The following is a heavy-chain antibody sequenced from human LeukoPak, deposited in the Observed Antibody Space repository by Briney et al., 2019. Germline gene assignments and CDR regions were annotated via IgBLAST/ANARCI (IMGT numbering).Heavy chain of an antibody. Sequence: SVKVSCKASGGTSNSHVISWVRQATGQGLEWMGRIIPNLGTTNRAQNFQDRVTLTADKSTDTAYMELTSLTSDDTAVYYCATTNDGGGYQWGDFFDFWGQGTLVTVSS. CDR1: GGTSNSHV. CDR3: ATTNDGGGYQWGDFFDF. V-gene: IGHV1-69*04. J-gene: IGHJ4*02. D-gene: IGHD3-22*01. CDR2: IIPNLGTT.